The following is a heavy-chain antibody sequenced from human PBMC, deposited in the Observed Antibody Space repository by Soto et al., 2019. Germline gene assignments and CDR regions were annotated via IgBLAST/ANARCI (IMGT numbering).Heavy chain of an antibody. D-gene: IGHD3-16*01. V-gene: IGHV4-59*01. CDR2: VSSTGRT. J-gene: IGHJ6*02. Sequence: PSETLSLTCNGSTSSYHWAWIRQPPGRGLEWTGWVSSTGRTKYNPSLKSRVSISIDTSRNQFTLQVTSVTAADTAVYYCARVAAFWSNYVYYYSGMDVWGQGTTVTVSS. CDR1: STSSYH. CDR3: ARVAAFWSNYVYYYSGMDV.